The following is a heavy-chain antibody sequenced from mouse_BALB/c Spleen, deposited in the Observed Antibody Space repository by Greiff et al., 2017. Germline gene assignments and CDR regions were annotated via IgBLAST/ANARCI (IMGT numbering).Heavy chain of an antibody. CDR3: NVGGLRRDYYAMDY. Sequence: VQLQQSGAELVRSGASVKLSCTASGFNIKDYYMHWVKQRPEQGLEWIGWIDPENGDTEYAPKFQGKATMTADTSSNTAYLQLSSLTSEDTAVYYGNVGGLRRDYYAMDYWGQGTSVTVSS. CDR1: GFNIKDYY. CDR2: IDPENGDT. D-gene: IGHD2-4*01. V-gene: IGHV14-4*02. J-gene: IGHJ4*01.